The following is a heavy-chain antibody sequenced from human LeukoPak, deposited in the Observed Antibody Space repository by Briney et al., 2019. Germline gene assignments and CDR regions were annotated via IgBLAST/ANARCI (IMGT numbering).Heavy chain of an antibody. CDR2: IIPIFGTA. J-gene: IGHJ4*02. D-gene: IGHD7-27*01. V-gene: IGHV1-69*06. CDR1: GGTFSSYA. CDR3: AREDANWVAGLDY. Sequence: SVKVSCKASGGTFSSYAISWVRQAPGQGLEWMGGIIPIFGTANYAQKFQGRVTITADKSTSTAYMELSSLRSEDTAVYYCAREDANWVAGLDYWGQGTLVTVSS.